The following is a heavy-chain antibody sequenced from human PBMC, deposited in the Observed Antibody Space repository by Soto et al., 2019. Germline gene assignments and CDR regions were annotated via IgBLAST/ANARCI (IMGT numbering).Heavy chain of an antibody. CDR2: IYPGDSDT. CDR1: GYNFTNSW. D-gene: IGHD2-2*02. CDR3: ARHVTSLSIRPPTSFYYFYGIDV. Sequence: GESLKISCKGSGYNFTNSWIGWVRQMPGKGLEWMGIIYPGDSDTRYSPSFHGQVNISDDKSISTAYLQWSSLKASDTAMYYCARHVTSLSIRPPTSFYYFYGIDVWGQGTTVTVSS. V-gene: IGHV5-51*01. J-gene: IGHJ6*02.